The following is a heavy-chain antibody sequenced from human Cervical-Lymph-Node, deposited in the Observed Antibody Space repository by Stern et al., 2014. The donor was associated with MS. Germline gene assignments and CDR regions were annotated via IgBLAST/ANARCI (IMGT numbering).Heavy chain of an antibody. CDR2: ISYDGSNK. V-gene: IGHV3-30*01. D-gene: IGHD1-26*01. CDR3: ARDPEWELPGY. J-gene: IGHJ4*02. Sequence: VQLVESGGGVVQPGRSLRLSCAASGFTFSSYAMHWVRQAPGKGLEWVAVISYDGSNKYYADSVKGGFTISRDNSKNTLYLQMNSLRAEDTAVYYCARDPEWELPGYWGQGTLVTVSS. CDR1: GFTFSSYA.